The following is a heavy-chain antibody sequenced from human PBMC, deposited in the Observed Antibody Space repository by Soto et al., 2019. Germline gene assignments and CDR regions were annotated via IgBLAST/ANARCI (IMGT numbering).Heavy chain of an antibody. CDR2: IYYGGSA. Sequence: QLQLQESGPGLVKPSETLSLTCTVPGGSISSNSYHWVWVRQPPGRGLEWIGNIYYGGSAYYTPSLKSRVSISVDTSKNEFSLKLSSVTAADTAVYYCARRLTGSSNFDSWGQGTLVTVSS. D-gene: IGHD1-1*01. V-gene: IGHV4-39*01. J-gene: IGHJ4*02. CDR1: GGSISSNSYH. CDR3: ARRLTGSSNFDS.